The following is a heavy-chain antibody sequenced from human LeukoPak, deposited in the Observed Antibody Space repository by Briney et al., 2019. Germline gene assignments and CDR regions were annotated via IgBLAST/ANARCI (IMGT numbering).Heavy chain of an antibody. J-gene: IGHJ5*02. D-gene: IGHD6-19*01. CDR3: AKDRASGSGSYSYRGFDH. CDR1: KFNFHNYG. Sequence: GGSLRLSCTTPKFNFHNYGLTWVRQAPGKELEWVSSISGSGGSTQYAASVQGRFTISRDNSKNTLYLQMNSLRAEDTAVYYCAKDRASGSGSYSYRGFDHWGQGTLVTVSS. CDR2: ISGSGGST. V-gene: IGHV3-23*01.